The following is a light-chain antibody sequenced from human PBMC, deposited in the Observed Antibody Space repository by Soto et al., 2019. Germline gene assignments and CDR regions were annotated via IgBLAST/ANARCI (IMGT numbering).Light chain of an antibody. J-gene: IGKJ5*01. CDR3: QQYNIWRSIS. CDR2: GAS. CDR1: QSVSSN. Sequence: EIVMTQSPATLSVSPGERATLXXSASQSVSSNLAWYQQKPGQAPRLLIYGASTRATGIPARFSGSGSGTEFTLTISSLQSEDFVLYYCQQYNIWRSISFGQGTRLET. V-gene: IGKV3-15*01.